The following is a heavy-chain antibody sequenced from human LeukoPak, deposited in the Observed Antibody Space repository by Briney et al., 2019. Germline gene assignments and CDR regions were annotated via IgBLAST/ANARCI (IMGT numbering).Heavy chain of an antibody. V-gene: IGHV4-34*01. J-gene: IGHJ3*02. Sequence: SETLSLTCAGYGGSFSGYYWSWIRQPPGKGLEWIGEINHSGSTNYNPSLKSRVTISVGTSKNQFSLKLSSVTAADTAVYYCARGYCSGGSCYYAFDIWGQGTMVTVSS. CDR3: ARGYCSGGSCYYAFDI. CDR1: GGSFSGYY. D-gene: IGHD2-15*01. CDR2: INHSGST.